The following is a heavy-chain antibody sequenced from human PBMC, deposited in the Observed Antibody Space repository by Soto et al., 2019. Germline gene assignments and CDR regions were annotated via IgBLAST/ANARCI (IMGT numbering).Heavy chain of an antibody. J-gene: IGHJ4*02. V-gene: IGHV5-10-1*01. CDR1: GYSFTIYW. CDR2: IDPSDSYT. CDR3: ARQEMGATFYFDY. D-gene: IGHD1-26*01. Sequence: HGESLKISCKGSGYSFTIYWISWVRQMPGKGLEWMGRIDPSDSYTNYSPSFQGHVTISADKSISTAYLQWSSLKASDTAMYYCARQEMGATFYFDYWGQGTLVTVSS.